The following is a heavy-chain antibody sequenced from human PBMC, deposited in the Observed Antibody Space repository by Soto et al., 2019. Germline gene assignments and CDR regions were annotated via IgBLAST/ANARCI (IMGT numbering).Heavy chain of an antibody. CDR3: AKGPYSGSAYNWFDP. CDR1: TFTFSSYA. V-gene: IGHV3-23*01. J-gene: IGHJ5*02. D-gene: IGHD6-13*01. Sequence: GGSLRLSCTASTFTFSSYAMSWVRQAPGKGLEWVSGISGSDDGTFYADSVKGRFTVSRDNSKNTLYLQMTSLRAEDTAVYYCAKGPYSGSAYNWFDPWGQGTLVTVSS. CDR2: ISGSDDGT.